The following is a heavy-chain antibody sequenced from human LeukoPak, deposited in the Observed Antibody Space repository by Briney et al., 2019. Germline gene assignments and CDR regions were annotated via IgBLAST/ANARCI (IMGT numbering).Heavy chain of an antibody. V-gene: IGHV3-21*04. CDR3: AREDLLGGDY. CDR1: GFTFSSYS. Sequence: GGSLRLSCAASGFTFSSYSMNWVRQAPGKGLEWVSSISSSSSYIYYADSVKGRFTISRDDAKNSLYLQMNSLRAEDTAVYYCAREDLLGGDYWGQGTLVTVSS. CDR2: ISSSSSYI. D-gene: IGHD4-23*01. J-gene: IGHJ4*02.